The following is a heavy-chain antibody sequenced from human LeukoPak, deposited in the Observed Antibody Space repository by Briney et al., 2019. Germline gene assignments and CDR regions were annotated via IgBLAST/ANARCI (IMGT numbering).Heavy chain of an antibody. J-gene: IGHJ5*02. D-gene: IGHD2/OR15-2a*01. Sequence: GGSLRLSCAASGFTFRSHAMSWVRQAPGTGLEWVSTIINSGGTTYYADSVKGRFTISRDNSKNTLYLQMNSLRAEETAVYYCARAMGFYKFDPWGQGTLVTVSS. CDR3: ARAMGFYKFDP. CDR1: GFTFRSHA. CDR2: IINSGGTT. V-gene: IGHV3-23*01.